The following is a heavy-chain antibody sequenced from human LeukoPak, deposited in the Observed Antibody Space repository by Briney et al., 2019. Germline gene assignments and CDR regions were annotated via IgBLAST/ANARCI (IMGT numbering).Heavy chain of an antibody. CDR2: INPNSGGT. CDR1: GYIFTAYY. D-gene: IGHD2-15*01. V-gene: IGHV1-2*02. CDR3: ARDLSGGALGAFDI. Sequence: ASVKVSCKASGYIFTAYYIHRPRQAPGQKIEWMGWINPNSGGTSFALNFQGRVTLTRDTSISTVYMELSRLRSDDTAVYYCARDLSGGALGAFDIWGRGTMVTVSS. J-gene: IGHJ3*02.